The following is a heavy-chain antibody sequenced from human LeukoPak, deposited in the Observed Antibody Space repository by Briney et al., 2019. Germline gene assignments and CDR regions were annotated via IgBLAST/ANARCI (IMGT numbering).Heavy chain of an antibody. CDR2: ISGSGGST. J-gene: IGHJ4*02. CDR3: ARVTAVAGTSVGVDA. Sequence: GGSLRLSCAASGFTFSSYGMSWVRQAPGKGLEWVSAISGSGGSTYYADSVKGRFTISRDNAKNTLYLQMNSLRAEDTAVYYCARVTAVAGTSVGVDAWGQGILVTVS. V-gene: IGHV3-23*01. CDR1: GFTFSSYG. D-gene: IGHD6-19*01.